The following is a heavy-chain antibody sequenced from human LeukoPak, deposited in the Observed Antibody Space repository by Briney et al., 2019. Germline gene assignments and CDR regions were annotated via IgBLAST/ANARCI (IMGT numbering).Heavy chain of an antibody. CDR3: TDSSGGYYGMDV. J-gene: IGHJ6*02. CDR1: GGTFSSYA. V-gene: IGHV1-69*04. Sequence: ASVKVSCKASGGTFSSYAISWVRQAPGQGLEWMGRIIPILGIANYAQKFQGRVTITADKSTSTAYMELSSLRSEDTAVYYRTDSSGGYYGMDVWGQGTTVTVSS. CDR2: IIPILGIA. D-gene: IGHD6-19*01.